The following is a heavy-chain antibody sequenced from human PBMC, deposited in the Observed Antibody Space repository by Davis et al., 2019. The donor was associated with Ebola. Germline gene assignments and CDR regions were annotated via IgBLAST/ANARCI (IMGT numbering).Heavy chain of an antibody. J-gene: IGHJ6*02. D-gene: IGHD3-3*01. V-gene: IGHV3-21*01. CDR3: ARDPTRTYYDFWSGSSDYYYGMDV. Sequence: GESLKISCAASGFTFSKYTMNWDRQAPGKGLEWVSSISSSSSYIYYADSVKGRFTISRDNAKNSLYLQMNSLRAEDTAVYYCARDPTRTYYDFWSGSSDYYYGMDVWGQGTTVTVSS. CDR2: ISSSSSYI. CDR1: GFTFSKYT.